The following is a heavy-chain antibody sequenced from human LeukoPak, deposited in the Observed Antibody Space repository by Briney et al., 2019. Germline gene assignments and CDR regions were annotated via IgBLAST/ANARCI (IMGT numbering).Heavy chain of an antibody. D-gene: IGHD3-22*01. CDR1: GGSFSGYY. V-gene: IGHV4-34*01. Sequence: SETLSLTCAVYGGSFSGYYWSWIRQPPGKGLEWIGEINHSGSTNYNPSLKSRVTISVDTSKNQFSLKLSSVTAADTAVYYCARGFSSGYYPPRLGYWGQGTLVTVSS. CDR2: INHSGST. J-gene: IGHJ4*02. CDR3: ARGFSSGYYPPRLGY.